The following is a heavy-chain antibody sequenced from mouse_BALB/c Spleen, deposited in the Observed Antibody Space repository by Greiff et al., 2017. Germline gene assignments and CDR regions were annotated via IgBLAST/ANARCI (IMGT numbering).Heavy chain of an antibody. Sequence: EVQLQQSGPELVKPGASVKMSCKASGYTFTDYYMKWVKQSHGKSLEWIGDINPNNGGTSYNQKFKGKATLTVDKSSSTAYMQLNSLTSEDSAVYYCARKGIYYYGSRGFFDYWGQGTTLTVSS. CDR2: INPNNGGT. CDR1: GYTFTDYY. CDR3: ARKGIYYYGSRGFFDY. V-gene: IGHV1-26*01. J-gene: IGHJ2*01. D-gene: IGHD1-1*01.